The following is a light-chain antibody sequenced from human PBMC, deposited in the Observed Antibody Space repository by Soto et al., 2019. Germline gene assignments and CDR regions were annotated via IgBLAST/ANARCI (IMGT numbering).Light chain of an antibody. V-gene: IGKV3-20*01. CDR1: QSVSSSY. CDR2: GAS. Sequence: VLTQSPGTLSLSPGERATLSCRASQSVSSSYLAWYQQKPGQAPRLLIYGASSRATGIPDRFSGSGSGTDFTLTISRLEPEDFAVYYCQQYGTSPQTFGQGTKVDIK. J-gene: IGKJ1*01. CDR3: QQYGTSPQT.